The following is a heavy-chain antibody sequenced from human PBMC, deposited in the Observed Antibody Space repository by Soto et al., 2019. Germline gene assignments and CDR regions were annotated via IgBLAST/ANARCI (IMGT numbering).Heavy chain of an antibody. CDR1: GYTFTSYA. J-gene: IGHJ5*02. CDR3: AGGGGWYVWFDP. V-gene: IGHV1-3*05. Sequence: QVQLVQSGAEEKKPGASVKVSCKASGYTFTSYAMHWVRQAPGQRLEWMGWINAGNGNTKYSQKFQGRVTITRDTSASTAYMELSSLRSEDTAVYYCAGGGGWYVWFDPCGQGTLVTLSS. D-gene: IGHD6-19*01. CDR2: INAGNGNT.